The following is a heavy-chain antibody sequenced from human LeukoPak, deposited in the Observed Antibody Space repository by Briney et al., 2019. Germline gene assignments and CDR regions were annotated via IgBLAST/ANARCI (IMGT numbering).Heavy chain of an antibody. D-gene: IGHD2-21*01. Sequence: GGSLRLSCTASGFTFSSYAMSWVRQAPGNGLESVSTVTVSGGGTYYGDSVKGRFTISRDNSKNTLYLQMNSLRAEDTAVHYCAKVRSESIVSGDYFDYWGQGTLVTVFS. CDR1: GFTFSSYA. J-gene: IGHJ4*02. V-gene: IGHV3-23*01. CDR2: VTVSGGGT. CDR3: AKVRSESIVSGDYFDY.